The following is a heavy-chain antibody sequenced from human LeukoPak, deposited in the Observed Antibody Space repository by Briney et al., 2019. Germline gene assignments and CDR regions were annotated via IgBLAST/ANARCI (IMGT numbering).Heavy chain of an antibody. D-gene: IGHD2-21*01. V-gene: IGHV4-34*01. CDR3: ATYGGDWKFDS. Sequence: SETLSLTCGASDGSLDIYYWMFVRQPPGQGLQWIGEITYGGSPYYHPSLKSRASISIDASQRHVSLTLNSVTAADTAVYYCATYGGDWKFDSWGQGTLVTVSS. CDR1: DGSLDIYY. J-gene: IGHJ4*02. CDR2: ITYGGSP.